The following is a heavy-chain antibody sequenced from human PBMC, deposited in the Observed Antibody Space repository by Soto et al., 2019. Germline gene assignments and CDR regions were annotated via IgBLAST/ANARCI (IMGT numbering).Heavy chain of an antibody. CDR3: ARLIAPADDYYYYYGMDV. V-gene: IGHV5-51*01. CDR2: IYPGDSDT. D-gene: IGHD3-16*02. J-gene: IGHJ6*02. Sequence: GESLKISCKGSGYSFTSYWIGWVRQMPGKGLEWMGIIYPGDSDTRYSPSFQGQVTISADKSISTAYLQWSGLKASDTAMYYCARLIAPADDYYYYYGMDVWGQGTTVTVSS. CDR1: GYSFTSYW.